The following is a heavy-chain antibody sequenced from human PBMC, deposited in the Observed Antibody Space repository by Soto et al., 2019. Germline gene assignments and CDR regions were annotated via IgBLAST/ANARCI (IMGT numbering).Heavy chain of an antibody. Sequence: QVQLQESGPGLVKPSQTLSLTCTVSGGSISSGGYYWSWIRQHPGKGLEWIGYIYYSGSTYYNPSLKSRVTVSVDTSKNQFSLKLSSVTAADTAVYYCARYCSGGSRYSSHFDYWGQGTLVTVSS. V-gene: IGHV4-31*03. CDR1: GGSISSGGYY. D-gene: IGHD2-15*01. CDR3: ARYCSGGSRYSSHFDY. CDR2: IYYSGST. J-gene: IGHJ4*02.